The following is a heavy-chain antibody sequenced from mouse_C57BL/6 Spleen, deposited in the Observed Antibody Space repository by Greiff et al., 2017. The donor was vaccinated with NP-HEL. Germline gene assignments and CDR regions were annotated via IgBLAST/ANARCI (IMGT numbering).Heavy chain of an antibody. CDR1: GYTFTDYN. CDR2: INPNNGGT. V-gene: IGHV1-18*01. J-gene: IGHJ1*03. Sequence: EVQLQQSGPELVKPGASVKIPCKASGYTFTDYNMDWVKQSHGKSLEWIGDINPNNGGTIYNQKFKGKATVTVDKSSSTAYMELRSLTSEDSAVYYCARLLRSHWYFDVWGTGTTVTVSS. CDR3: ARLLRSHWYFDV. D-gene: IGHD1-1*01.